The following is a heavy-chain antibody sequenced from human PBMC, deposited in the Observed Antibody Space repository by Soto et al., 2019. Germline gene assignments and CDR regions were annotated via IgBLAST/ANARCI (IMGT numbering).Heavy chain of an antibody. CDR2: INHSGST. CDR1: GGSFSGYY. V-gene: IGHV4-34*01. Sequence: SETLSLTCAVYGGSFSGYYWSWIRQPPGKGLEWIGEINHSGSTNYNPSLKSRVTISVDTSKNQFSLKLSSVAAADTAVYYCARSGYDSSGYYYVFYYYYGMDVWGQGTTVTVSS. J-gene: IGHJ6*02. D-gene: IGHD3-22*01. CDR3: ARSGYDSSGYYYVFYYYYGMDV.